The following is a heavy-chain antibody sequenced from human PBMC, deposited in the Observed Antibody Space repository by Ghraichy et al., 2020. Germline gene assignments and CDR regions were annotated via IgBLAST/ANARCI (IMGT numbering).Heavy chain of an antibody. D-gene: IGHD6-19*01. V-gene: IGHV4-34*01. Sequence: SVTLSLTCAVYGGSFSGYYWSWIRQPPGKGLDWIGEINHSGSTNYNPSLKSRVTISLDTSKNRFSLKLSSVTAADTAVYYCARGGEVEVTGTRESYYFDFWGQGSLVTVSS. J-gene: IGHJ4*02. CDR2: INHSGST. CDR3: ARGGEVEVTGTRESYYFDF. CDR1: GGSFSGYY.